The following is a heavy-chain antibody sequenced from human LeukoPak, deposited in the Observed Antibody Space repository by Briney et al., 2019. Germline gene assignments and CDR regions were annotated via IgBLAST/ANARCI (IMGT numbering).Heavy chain of an antibody. Sequence: GESLKISCKGSGYSFTSYWIGWVRQMPGKGLEWMGIIYPGDSDTRYSPSFQGQVTISADKSISTAYLQWSSLKASDTAMYYCARLQSSGWYGTYFDYWGQGTLVTVSS. CDR3: ARLQSSGWYGTYFDY. V-gene: IGHV5-51*01. D-gene: IGHD6-19*01. J-gene: IGHJ4*02. CDR1: GYSFTSYW. CDR2: IYPGDSDT.